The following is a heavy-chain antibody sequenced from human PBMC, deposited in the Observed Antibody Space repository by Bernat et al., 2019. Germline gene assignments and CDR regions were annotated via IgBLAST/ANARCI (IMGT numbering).Heavy chain of an antibody. V-gene: IGHV3-33*01. CDR3: AREIYDSSGYYRVRYFDY. CDR2: IWYDGSNK. Sequence: QVQLVESGGGVVQPGRSLRLSCAASGFTFSSYGMHWVRQAPGKGLEWVAVIWYDGSNKYYADSVKGRFTISRDNSKTTLYLQMNSLRAEDTAVYYCAREIYDSSGYYRVRYFDYWGQGTLVTVSS. D-gene: IGHD3-22*01. J-gene: IGHJ4*02. CDR1: GFTFSSYG.